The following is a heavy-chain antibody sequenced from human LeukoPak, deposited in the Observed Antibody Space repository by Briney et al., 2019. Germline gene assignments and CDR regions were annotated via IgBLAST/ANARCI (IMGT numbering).Heavy chain of an antibody. CDR3: ARSMTYYYDSSGYYRGDAFDI. CDR2: IYPGDSDT. Sequence: GESLKISCKGSGYSFTSYWIGWVRPMPGKGLEWMGIIYPGDSDTRYSPSFQGQVTISADKSISTAYLQWSSLKASDTAMYYCARSMTYYYDSSGYYRGDAFDIWGQGTMVTVS. V-gene: IGHV5-51*01. D-gene: IGHD3-22*01. CDR1: GYSFTSYW. J-gene: IGHJ3*02.